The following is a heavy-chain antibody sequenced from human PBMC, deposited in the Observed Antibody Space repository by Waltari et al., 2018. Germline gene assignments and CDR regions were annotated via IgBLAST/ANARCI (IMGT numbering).Heavy chain of an antibody. Sequence: EVQLVESGGGLVQPGGSLRLSCEASGFTFGNYWMTWLRQAPGKGLEWVASINQNGSETYYMGSAKGRLTTSRDNAKNTLHLQMNSLRVEDTAVYYCARDTPRSNYYYYGMDVWGQGTTVTVSS. J-gene: IGHJ6*02. D-gene: IGHD3-10*01. CDR2: INQNGSET. V-gene: IGHV3-7*01. CDR3: ARDTPRSNYYYYGMDV. CDR1: GFTFGNYW.